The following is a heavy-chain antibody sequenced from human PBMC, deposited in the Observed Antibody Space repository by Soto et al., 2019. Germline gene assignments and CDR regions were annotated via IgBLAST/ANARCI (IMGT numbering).Heavy chain of an antibody. Sequence: QVQLVESGGSVVQPERSLRLSCAASGFIFSNYGMHWVRQAPGKGLEWVAVVSSAGSTKYYADSVKGRFTISRDNSKNTVFLQMNSLRAEDTAVYYCAKDLGYSYGGFFDYWGQGTLVTVSS. CDR2: VSSAGSTK. D-gene: IGHD5-18*01. CDR3: AKDLGYSYGGFFDY. V-gene: IGHV3-30*18. CDR1: GFIFSNYG. J-gene: IGHJ4*02.